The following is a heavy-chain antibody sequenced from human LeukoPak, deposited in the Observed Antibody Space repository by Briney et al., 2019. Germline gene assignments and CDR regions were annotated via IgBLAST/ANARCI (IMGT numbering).Heavy chain of an antibody. V-gene: IGHV3-30*18. J-gene: IGHJ3*02. CDR3: AKVKGVVIGAFDI. Sequence: PGRSLRLSCAASRFTFSSYGMHWVRQAPGKGLEWVAVISYDGNNRYYADSVKGRFTISRYNSKNTLYLQMNSLRAEDTAVYYCAKVKGVVIGAFDIWGQGTMVTVSS. CDR1: RFTFSSYG. D-gene: IGHD3-22*01. CDR2: ISYDGNNR.